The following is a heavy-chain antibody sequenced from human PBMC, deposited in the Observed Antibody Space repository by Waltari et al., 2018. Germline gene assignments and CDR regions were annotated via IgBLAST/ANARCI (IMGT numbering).Heavy chain of an antibody. CDR2: SNKDCTIT. J-gene: IGHJ3*01. D-gene: IGHD3-22*01. CDR1: GNTFSGDW. V-gene: IGHV3-74*01. CDR3: ARDHLSMIHAFDV. Sequence: EVQLVESGGGLVQPGGSLRLSCTDSGNTFSGDWMHWVRQAPEKGLVCVSSSNKDCTITSYSDSVKGRFTISRNNAKNTLYLQMNSLRAEDTAVYYCARDHLSMIHAFDVWVHGTMVTVSS.